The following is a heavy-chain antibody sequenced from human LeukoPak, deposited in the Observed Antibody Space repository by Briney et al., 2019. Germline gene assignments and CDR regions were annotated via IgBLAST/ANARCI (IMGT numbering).Heavy chain of an antibody. Sequence: GASVKVSCKASGYTFTSYAMHWVRQAPGQRLEWMGWINAGNGNTKYSQKFQGRVTITRDTSASTAYMELSSLRSEDTAVYYCARDGPAREGQAIDYWGQGTLVTVSS. CDR3: ARDGPAREGQAIDY. D-gene: IGHD1-26*01. V-gene: IGHV1-3*01. CDR2: INAGNGNT. J-gene: IGHJ4*02. CDR1: GYTFTSYA.